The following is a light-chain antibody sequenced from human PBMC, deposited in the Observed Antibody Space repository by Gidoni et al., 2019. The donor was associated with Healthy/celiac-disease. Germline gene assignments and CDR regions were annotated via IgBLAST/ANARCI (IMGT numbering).Light chain of an antibody. CDR2: GAS. CDR3: QQYNNWPGT. Sequence: IVMTQSPATLSVSPGERATLSCRASQSVSSNLAWYQQKPGQAPRLLIYGASTRATGIPARFSGSGSGTEFTLTISSLQSEDFAVYYCQQYNNWPGTFGQXTKLEIK. V-gene: IGKV3-15*01. J-gene: IGKJ2*01. CDR1: QSVSSN.